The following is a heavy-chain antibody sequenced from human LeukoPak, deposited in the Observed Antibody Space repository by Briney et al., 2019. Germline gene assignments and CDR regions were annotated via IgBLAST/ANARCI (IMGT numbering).Heavy chain of an antibody. CDR3: AAGQQGPIHYYMDV. Sequence: ASVKVSCKVSGYTLTELSMHWVRQAPGQGLEWMGIINPSGGSTSYAQKFQGRVTMTRDMSTSTVYMELSSLRSEDTAVYYCAAGQQGPIHYYMDVWGKGTTVTVSS. CDR2: INPSGGST. D-gene: IGHD6-13*01. V-gene: IGHV1-46*01. J-gene: IGHJ6*03. CDR1: GYTLTELS.